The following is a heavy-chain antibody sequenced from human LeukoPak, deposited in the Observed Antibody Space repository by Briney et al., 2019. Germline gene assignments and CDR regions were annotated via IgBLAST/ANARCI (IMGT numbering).Heavy chain of an antibody. CDR1: GGSITSSTW. V-gene: IGHV4/OR15-8*01. CDR2: VFYSGST. CDR3: ASGGLVSRYLDH. Sequence: SETLSLTCDVSGGSITSSTWWTWVRQPPGKGLEWIGEVFYSGSTNSNPSLKSRLTMSVDESKHEFSLRLTAVTAADTAVYYCASGGLVSRYLDHWGQGALVNVSP. J-gene: IGHJ4*02. D-gene: IGHD3-9*01.